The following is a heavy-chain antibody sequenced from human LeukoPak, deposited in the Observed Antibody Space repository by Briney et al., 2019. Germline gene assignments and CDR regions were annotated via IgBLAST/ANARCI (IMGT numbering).Heavy chain of an antibody. CDR1: GYTFTGYY. J-gene: IGHJ6*02. CDR2: INAGNGNT. Sequence: EASVKVSCKASGYTFTGYYMHWVRQAPGQGLEWMGWINAGNGNTKYSQKFQGRVTITRDTSASTAYMELSSLRSEDTAVYYCARGEGHDILTGSSFYYYGMDVWGQGTTVTVSS. D-gene: IGHD3-9*01. V-gene: IGHV1-3*01. CDR3: ARGEGHDILTGSSFYYYGMDV.